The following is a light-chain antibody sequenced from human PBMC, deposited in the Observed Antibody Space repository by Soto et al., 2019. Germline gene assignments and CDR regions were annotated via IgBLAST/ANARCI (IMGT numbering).Light chain of an antibody. J-gene: IGKJ2*01. CDR3: QQYNNWPYT. V-gene: IGKV3-15*01. CDR1: QSVSSN. CDR2: GAS. Sequence: IVMTQSPATLSVSPGERANLSCRSSQSVSSNLAWDQQKPGQAPRLLIYGASTRATGIPARFSGSGSGTEFTLTISSLQSEDFAVYYCQQYNNWPYTFGQGTKLEIK.